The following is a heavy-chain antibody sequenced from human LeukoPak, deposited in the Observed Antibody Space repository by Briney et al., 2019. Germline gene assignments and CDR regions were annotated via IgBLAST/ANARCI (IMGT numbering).Heavy chain of an antibody. CDR1: GYTFPSYF. CDR3: ARTIYCSGGSCYSVFDY. CDR2: INPTGGST. D-gene: IGHD2-15*01. Sequence: ASVKVSCKASGYTFPSYFMHWVRQAPGQGLEWMGIINPTGGSTTYAQKFQGRVTVTRDASTSTVYMELSSLRSDDTAVYYCARTIYCSGGSCYSVFDYWGQGTLVTVSS. J-gene: IGHJ4*02. V-gene: IGHV1-46*01.